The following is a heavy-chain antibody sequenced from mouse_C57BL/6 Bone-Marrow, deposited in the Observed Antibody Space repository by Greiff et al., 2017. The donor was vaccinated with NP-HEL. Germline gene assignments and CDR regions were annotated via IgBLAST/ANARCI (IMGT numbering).Heavy chain of an antibody. J-gene: IGHJ4*01. D-gene: IGHD1-1*01. CDR2: INPNYGTT. CDR1: GYSFTDYN. Sequence: LVESGPELVKPGASVKISCKASGYSFTDYNMNWVKQSNGKSLEWIGVINPNYGTTSYNQKFKGKATLTVDQSSSTAYMQLNSLTSEDSAVYYCARYGYYGSFYAMDYWGQGTSVTVSS. CDR3: ARYGYYGSFYAMDY. V-gene: IGHV1-39*01.